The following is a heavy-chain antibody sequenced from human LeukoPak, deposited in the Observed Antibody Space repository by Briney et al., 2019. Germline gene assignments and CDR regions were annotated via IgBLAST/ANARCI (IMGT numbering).Heavy chain of an antibody. Sequence: GGSLRLSCAASGFTFSSYAMHWVRQAPGKGLEWVSVIYSGGSTYYAASVKGRFTISRDNSKNTLYLQMNSLRAEDTAVYYCARVLGAFVGPGGSYYMDVWGKGTTVTISS. CDR3: ARVLGAFVGPGGSYYMDV. V-gene: IGHV3-53*01. J-gene: IGHJ6*03. CDR1: GFTFSSYA. CDR2: IYSGGST. D-gene: IGHD6-25*01.